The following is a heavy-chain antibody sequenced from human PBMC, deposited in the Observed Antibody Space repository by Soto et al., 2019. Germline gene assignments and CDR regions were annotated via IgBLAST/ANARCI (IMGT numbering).Heavy chain of an antibody. V-gene: IGHV4-59*01. D-gene: IGHD6-25*01. J-gene: IGHJ5*02. CDR1: GGSISSYY. CDR2: SYYSGST. CDR3: ASELVAEPRSRIAARSGWLAP. Sequence: SETLSLTWTVSGGSISSYYWSWIRQPPGKGLEWIGYSYYSGSTNYNPSLKTRVTISVDTSKNQFSLKLSSVTAADTAVYYCASELVAEPRSRIAARSGWLAPWGQGNLVTDSS.